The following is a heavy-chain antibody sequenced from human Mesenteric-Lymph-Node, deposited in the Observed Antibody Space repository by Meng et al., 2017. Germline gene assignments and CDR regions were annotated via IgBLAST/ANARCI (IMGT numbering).Heavy chain of an antibody. V-gene: IGHV4-34*01. D-gene: IGHD3-22*01. Sequence: QVQLQQWGVRLLKPSATLSLTRAVYGGSFSGYYWRSIRQPPGKGLEWIGEINHSGSTNYNPSLKSRVTISVDTSKNQFSLKLSSVTAADTAVYYCARSRYYDSRLVDYWGQGTLVTVFS. CDR3: ARSRYYDSRLVDY. J-gene: IGHJ4*02. CDR1: GGSFSGYY. CDR2: INHSGST.